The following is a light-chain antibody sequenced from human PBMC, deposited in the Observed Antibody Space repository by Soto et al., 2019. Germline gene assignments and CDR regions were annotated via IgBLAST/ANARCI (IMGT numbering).Light chain of an antibody. J-gene: IGLJ2*01. V-gene: IGLV2-23*01. CDR1: SSDIGRYTL. CDR2: EDI. Sequence: QSALTQPASVSGSPGQSITISCTGTSSDIGRYTLVSLYQQHPGKAPKLIIYEDIERPSGVSDRFSGSTSGNTASLTICGLQTEDEADYCCCSYAGGASVVFGGGTKLTVL. CDR3: CSYAGGASVV.